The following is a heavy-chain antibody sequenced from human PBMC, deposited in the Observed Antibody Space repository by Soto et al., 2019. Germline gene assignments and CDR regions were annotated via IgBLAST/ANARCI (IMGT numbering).Heavy chain of an antibody. D-gene: IGHD3-9*01. Sequence: QVQLQESGPGLVKPSQTLSLTCTVSGGSISSGGYYWSWIRQHPGKGLEWIGYIYYSGSTYYNPSRKSRVTISVDTSKNQFSLKLSSVTAAGTAVYYCASLVGDYDILTGYLFDYWGQGTLVTVSS. CDR3: ASLVGDYDILTGYLFDY. CDR1: GGSISSGGYY. J-gene: IGHJ4*02. CDR2: IYYSGST. V-gene: IGHV4-31*03.